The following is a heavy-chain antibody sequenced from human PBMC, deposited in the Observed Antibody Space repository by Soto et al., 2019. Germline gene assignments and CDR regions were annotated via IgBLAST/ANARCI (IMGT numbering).Heavy chain of an antibody. CDR2: IIPIFGTA. D-gene: IGHD4-17*01. CDR3: ARDPHYGDYKDYYYMDV. V-gene: IGHV1-69*05. J-gene: IGHJ6*03. CDR1: GGTFSSYA. Sequence: ASVKVSCKASGGTFSSYAISWVRQAPGQGLEWMGGIIPIFGTANYAQKFQGRVTMTRNTSISTAYMELSSLRSEDTAVYYCARDPHYGDYKDYYYMDVWGKGTTVTVSS.